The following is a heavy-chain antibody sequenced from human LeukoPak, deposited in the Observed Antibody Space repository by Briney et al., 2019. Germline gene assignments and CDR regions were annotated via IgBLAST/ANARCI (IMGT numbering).Heavy chain of an antibody. CDR3: ARGLHYYYDSSRASHAFDI. CDR2: INHSGST. CDR1: GGSFSGYY. D-gene: IGHD3-22*01. V-gene: IGHV4-34*01. J-gene: IGHJ3*02. Sequence: PSETLSLTCAVYGGSFSGYYWSWIRQPPGKGLEWIGEINHSGSTNYNPSLKSRVTISVDTSRNQFSLKLSSVTAADTAVYYCARGLHYYYDSSRASHAFDIWGQGTMVTVSS.